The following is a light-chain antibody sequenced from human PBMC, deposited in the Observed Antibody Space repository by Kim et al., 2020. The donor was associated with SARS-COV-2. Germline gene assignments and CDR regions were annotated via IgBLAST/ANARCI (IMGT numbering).Light chain of an antibody. CDR1: SLRSYY. V-gene: IGLV3-19*01. CDR2: GKN. J-gene: IGLJ2*01. Sequence: ALGQTVRITCQGDSLRSYYATWYQQKPGQAPIVVIYGKNNRPSGIPDHFSGSSSGDTASLTITGTQAGDEADYYCNSRGSNDNVLFGGGTQLTVL. CDR3: NSRGSNDNVL.